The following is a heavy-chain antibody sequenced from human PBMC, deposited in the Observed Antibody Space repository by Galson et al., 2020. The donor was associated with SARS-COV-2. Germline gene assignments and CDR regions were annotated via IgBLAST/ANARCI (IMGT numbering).Heavy chain of an antibody. CDR3: ARDSQYTSTLDY. J-gene: IGHJ4*02. V-gene: IGHV4-31*03. Sequence: SDTLSPTCTVSGDSISSGGFSWRWIRQHPRKGPEWIGSTYYRGTAYYNPSLQSRLTISLDTSNNQFSLHLSSVTAADTAVYYCARDSQYTSTLDYWGQGILVTVSS. D-gene: IGHD6-13*01. CDR2: TYYRGTA. CDR1: GDSISSGGFS.